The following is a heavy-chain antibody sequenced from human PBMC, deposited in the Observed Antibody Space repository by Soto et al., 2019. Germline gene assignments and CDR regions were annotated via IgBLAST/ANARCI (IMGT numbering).Heavy chain of an antibody. V-gene: IGHV1-18*01. CDR1: GYTFTGYG. Sequence: ASVKVSCKASGYTFTGYGVTWVRQAPGQRLEMMGWISAYNGNTNYAQKLQGRVTMTTDTSTSTAYMELRSLRSDDTAVYYCARSEGYCSDGSCHPDYYYYGMDVWGQGTTVTVSS. D-gene: IGHD2-15*01. J-gene: IGHJ6*02. CDR2: ISAYNGNT. CDR3: ARSEGYCSDGSCHPDYYYYGMDV.